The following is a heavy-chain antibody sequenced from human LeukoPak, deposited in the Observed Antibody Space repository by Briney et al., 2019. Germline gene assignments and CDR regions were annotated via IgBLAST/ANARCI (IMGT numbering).Heavy chain of an antibody. V-gene: IGHV3-21*04. J-gene: IGHJ4*02. CDR1: GFTFSSYS. Sequence: GGSLRLSCAASGFTFSSYSMNWVRQAPGKGLEWVSSISSSSSYIYYADSVKGRFTISRDNAKNSLYLQMNSLRSEDTAVYYCARGGSRYCSSTSCFTFDYWGQGTLVTVSS. D-gene: IGHD2-2*02. CDR3: ARGGSRYCSSTSCFTFDY. CDR2: ISSSSSYI.